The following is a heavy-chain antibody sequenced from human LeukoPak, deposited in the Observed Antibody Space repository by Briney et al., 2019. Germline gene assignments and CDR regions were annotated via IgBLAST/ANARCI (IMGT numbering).Heavy chain of an antibody. V-gene: IGHV1-18*01. Sequence: GASVKVSCKASGYTFTSYGISWVRQAPGQGLEWMGWISAYNGNTNYAQKLEGRVTMTTDTSTSTAYMELRSLRSDDTAVYYCARVLGAGLYYYGMDVWGQGTTVTVSS. D-gene: IGHD1-26*01. CDR1: GYTFTSYG. CDR2: ISAYNGNT. J-gene: IGHJ6*02. CDR3: ARVLGAGLYYYGMDV.